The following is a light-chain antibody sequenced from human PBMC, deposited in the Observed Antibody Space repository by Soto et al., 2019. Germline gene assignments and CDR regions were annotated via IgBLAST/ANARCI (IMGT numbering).Light chain of an antibody. V-gene: IGKV3-20*01. CDR3: QQYGTSPWT. CDR2: VAS. CDR1: KSISNSY. J-gene: IGKJ1*01. Sequence: EIVLTQSPGTLSLSPGERATLSCRASKSISNSYLAWYQQKPGQAPRVLIYVASTRATGIPARFSGSGSGTDFTLSISRVEPEDFAVYYCQQYGTSPWTFGQGTKVEIK.